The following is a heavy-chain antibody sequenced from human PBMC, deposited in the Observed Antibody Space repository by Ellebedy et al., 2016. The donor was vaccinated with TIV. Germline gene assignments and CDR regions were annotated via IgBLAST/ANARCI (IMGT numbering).Heavy chain of an antibody. CDR2: ISYDGSNK. J-gene: IGHJ4*02. Sequence: GESLKISXEASGFTFSSYAMHWVRQAPGKGLEWVAVISYDGSNKYYADSVKGRFTISRDNSKNTLYLQMNSLRAEDTAVYYCARGDGYCSGGSCFGTVDYWGQGTLVTVSS. V-gene: IGHV3-30-3*01. CDR1: GFTFSSYA. D-gene: IGHD2-15*01. CDR3: ARGDGYCSGGSCFGTVDY.